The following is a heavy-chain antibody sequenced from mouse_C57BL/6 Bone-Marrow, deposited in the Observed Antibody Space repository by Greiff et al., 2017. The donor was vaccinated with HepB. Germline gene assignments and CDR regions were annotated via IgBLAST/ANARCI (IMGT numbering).Heavy chain of an antibody. CDR3: ARHPSRVTRGYFDY. Sequence: EVQLVESGGDLVKPGGSLKLSCAASGFTFSSYGMSWVRQTPDKRLEWVATISSGGSYTYYPDSVKGRFTISRDNAKNTLYLQMCSLKSEDTAMYYCARHPSRVTRGYFDYWGQGTTLTVSS. D-gene: IGHD2-2*01. V-gene: IGHV5-6*01. CDR1: GFTFSSYG. CDR2: ISSGGSYT. J-gene: IGHJ2*01.